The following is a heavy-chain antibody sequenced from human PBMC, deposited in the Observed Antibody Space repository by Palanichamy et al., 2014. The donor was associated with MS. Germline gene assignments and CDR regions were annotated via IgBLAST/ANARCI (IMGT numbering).Heavy chain of an antibody. Sequence: QVQLVQSRAEVKKPGASVKVSCKASGYTFTGYYIHWVRQAPGQGLEWMGWINPNSGGTNFAQKFQGRVTMTRDKSISTAYMDLSRLKSDDTAVYYCARDLSGQRPAQGTTFNIWGQGTMVTISS. CDR2: INPNSGGT. CDR3: ARDLSGQRPAQGTTFNI. CDR1: GYTFTGYY. J-gene: IGHJ3*02. D-gene: IGHD6-25*01. V-gene: IGHV1-2*02.